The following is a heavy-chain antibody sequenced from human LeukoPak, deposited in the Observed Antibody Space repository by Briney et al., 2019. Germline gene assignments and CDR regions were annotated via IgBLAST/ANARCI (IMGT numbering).Heavy chain of an antibody. CDR2: IYTSGST. D-gene: IGHD3-22*01. Sequence: SETLSLTCTVSGGSIYNYYWSWIRQPAGKGLEWIGRIYTSGSTDYSPSLKSRVTMSPDTSKSQFSLNLYSVTAADTAMYFCARESKTYDGSGYYHDSWGQGTLVTVSS. J-gene: IGHJ4*02. CDR1: GGSIYNYY. CDR3: ARESKTYDGSGYYHDS. V-gene: IGHV4-4*07.